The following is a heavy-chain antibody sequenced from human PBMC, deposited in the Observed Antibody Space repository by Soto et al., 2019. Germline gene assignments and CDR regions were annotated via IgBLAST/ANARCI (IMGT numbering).Heavy chain of an antibody. V-gene: IGHV4-31*11. Sequence: PSETLSLTCVVSGGSIISADSYWFWIRKHPWKGLEWIGYIAYSGDTYYNPSLRSRVTISADTSENKFSLTLKSVTAADTAVYFCARDFERSAIAPLGQRIPFPVSS. D-gene: IGHD3-9*01. CDR1: GGSIISADSY. CDR3: ARDFERSAIAP. J-gene: IGHJ5*02. CDR2: IAYSGDT.